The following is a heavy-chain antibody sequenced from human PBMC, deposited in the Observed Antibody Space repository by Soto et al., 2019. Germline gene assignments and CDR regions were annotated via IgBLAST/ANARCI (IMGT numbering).Heavy chain of an antibody. CDR1: GFTFKAYS. J-gene: IGHJ1*01. D-gene: IGHD1-26*01. V-gene: IGHV3-21*06. CDR3: ARDLSY. CDR2: ITDRSAYI. Sequence: EVQLVEFGGGLVKPGGSLRLSCAASGFTFKAYSMNWFRQAPGKGLEWVSSITDRSAYIFYAHSVRGRFTVSRDDAKNSLYLQMDSLRAEDTAVYYCARDLSYWGQGTVVTVSS.